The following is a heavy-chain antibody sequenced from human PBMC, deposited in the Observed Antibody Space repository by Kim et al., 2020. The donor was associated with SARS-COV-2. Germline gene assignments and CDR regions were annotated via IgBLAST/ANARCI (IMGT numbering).Heavy chain of an antibody. CDR3: AILHYYIRKAYFDY. J-gene: IGHJ4*02. CDR1: GGSMTTHF. Sequence: SETLSLTCSVSGGSMTTHFWSWIRQSPGKGLEYIGYIYYTGIFNYNPALKSRATISLDTSKSQFSLKVSSVTAADTAVYYCAILHYYIRKAYFDYWGQ. CDR2: IYYTGIF. V-gene: IGHV4-59*11. D-gene: IGHD3-10*01.